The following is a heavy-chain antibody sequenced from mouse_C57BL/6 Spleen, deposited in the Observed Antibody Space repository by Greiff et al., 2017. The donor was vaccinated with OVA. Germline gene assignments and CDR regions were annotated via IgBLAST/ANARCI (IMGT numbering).Heavy chain of an antibody. Sequence: VQLQQSGAELVMPGASVKLSCKASGYTFTSYWMHWVKQRPGQGLEWIGEIDPSDSYTNYNQKFKGKSTLTVDKSSSTAYMQLSSLTSEDSAVYYCARWDNYVTDYWGQGTSVTVSS. D-gene: IGHD1-3*01. CDR1: GYTFTSYW. CDR3: ARWDNYVTDY. CDR2: IDPSDSYT. V-gene: IGHV1-69*01. J-gene: IGHJ4*01.